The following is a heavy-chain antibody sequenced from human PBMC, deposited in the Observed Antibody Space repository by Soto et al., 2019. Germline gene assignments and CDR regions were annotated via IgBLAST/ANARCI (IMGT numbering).Heavy chain of an antibody. D-gene: IGHD3-3*01. CDR2: IYWDDDK. J-gene: IGHJ5*02. CDR1: GFSLSTSGVG. Sequence: QITLKESGPTLVKPTQTLTLTCTFSGFSLSTSGVGVGWIRQPPGKALEWLALIYWDDDKRYSPSLKSRLTITKDTSKNQVVLTRTNMDPVDTAAYYCAHRGYDFWIGYNWFDPWGQGTLVTVSS. V-gene: IGHV2-5*02. CDR3: AHRGYDFWIGYNWFDP.